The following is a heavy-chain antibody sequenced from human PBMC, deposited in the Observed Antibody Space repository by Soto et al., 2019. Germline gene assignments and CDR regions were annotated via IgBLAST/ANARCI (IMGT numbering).Heavy chain of an antibody. Sequence: EVQLVESGGVVVQPGGSLRLSCAASGFTFDDYTMHWVRQAPGKGLEWVSTFSGSGGFTYYSDSVKGRFTVSRDNSENPLYLQMNSLRAEDTAVYYCAKGRFSSSSYYFDYWGQGILVTVSS. CDR1: GFTFDDYT. CDR2: FSGSGGFT. CDR3: AKGRFSSSSYYFDY. V-gene: IGHV3-23*04. J-gene: IGHJ4*02. D-gene: IGHD6-6*01.